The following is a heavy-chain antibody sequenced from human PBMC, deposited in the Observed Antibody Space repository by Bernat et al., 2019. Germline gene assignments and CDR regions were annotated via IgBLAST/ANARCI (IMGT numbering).Heavy chain of an antibody. CDR1: GFTFDDYA. CDR2: ISWNSGSI. J-gene: IGHJ4*02. V-gene: IGHV3-9*01. Sequence: EVQLVESGGGLVQPGRSLRLSCAASGFTFDDYAMHWVRQAPGKGLEWVSGISWNSGSIGYADSVKGRFTISRDNAKNSLYLQMNSLRAEGTALYYCAKDCCGWSGEFDYWGQGTLVTVSS. CDR3: AKDCCGWSGEFDY. D-gene: IGHD6-19*01.